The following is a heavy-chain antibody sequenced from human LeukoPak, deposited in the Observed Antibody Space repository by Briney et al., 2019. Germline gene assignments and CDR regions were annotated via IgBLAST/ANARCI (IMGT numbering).Heavy chain of an antibody. CDR1: GGSISSGGYY. D-gene: IGHD3-22*01. J-gene: IGHJ4*02. CDR2: IYYSGST. V-gene: IGHV4-31*03. Sequence: PSQTLSLTCTVSGGSISSGGYYWSWIRQHPGKGLEWIGYIYYSGSTYYNPSLKSRVTISVDTSKNQFSLKLSSVTAADTAVYYCACGVVVITEIDYWGRGTLVTVSS. CDR3: ACGVVVITEIDY.